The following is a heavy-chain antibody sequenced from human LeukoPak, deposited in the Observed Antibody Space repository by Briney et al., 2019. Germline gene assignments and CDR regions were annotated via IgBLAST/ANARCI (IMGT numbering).Heavy chain of an antibody. J-gene: IGHJ6*02. CDR3: ARTSYYYDMDV. CDR1: GSNVTYNY. Sequence: GESLRLSCAASGSNVTYNYMTWVRQAPGKGLEWVSLIDSGGTTYYADSLKGRFTISRHTSNNTHFLQMNSLRPEDTAVYYCARTSYYYDMDVWGQGTTVTVSS. CDR2: IDSGGTT. V-gene: IGHV3-53*04.